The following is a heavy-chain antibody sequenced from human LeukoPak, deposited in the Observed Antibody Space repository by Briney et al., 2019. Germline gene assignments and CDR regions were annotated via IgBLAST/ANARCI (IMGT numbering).Heavy chain of an antibody. V-gene: IGHV1-46*01. CDR2: INPSGGST. CDR3: ARVGGGYDNLSY. Sequence: ASVKVSCKASGYTFTSYYMHWVRQAPGPGLEWMGMINPSGGSTSYAQKFQGRVTMTRDTSTSTVYMELSSLRSEDTAVYYCARVGGGYDNLSYWGQGTLVTVSS. D-gene: IGHD3-22*01. CDR1: GYTFTSYY. J-gene: IGHJ4*02.